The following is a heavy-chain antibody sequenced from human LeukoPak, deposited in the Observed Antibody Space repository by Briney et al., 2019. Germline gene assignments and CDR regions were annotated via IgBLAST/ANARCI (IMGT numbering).Heavy chain of an antibody. CDR1: GGSISSDY. CDR2: MYYSGST. CDR3: ARDVSMLIDY. Sequence: SETLSLTCTVSGGSISSDYWSWIRQPPGKGLEWIGYMYYSGSTQYNPSLKSRVTISVDTSKNRFSLKLSSVSAADTAVYYCARDVSMLIDYWGQGTLVTVSS. V-gene: IGHV4-59*01. J-gene: IGHJ4*02. D-gene: IGHD2-8*01.